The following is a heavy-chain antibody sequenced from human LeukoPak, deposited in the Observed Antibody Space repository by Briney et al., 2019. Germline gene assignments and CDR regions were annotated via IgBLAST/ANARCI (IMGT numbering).Heavy chain of an antibody. D-gene: IGHD3-22*01. CDR3: ARDLSPQLVDYYDSSGYLPIDYYYGTGV. J-gene: IGHJ6*02. V-gene: IGHV1-69*13. Sequence: SVKVSCKASGGTFSSYAISWVRQAPGQGLEWMGGIIPIFGTANYAQKFQGRVTITADESTSTAYMKLSSLRSEDTAVYYCARDLSPQLVDYYDSSGYLPIDYYYGTGVWGQGTTVTVSS. CDR2: IIPIFGTA. CDR1: GGTFSSYA.